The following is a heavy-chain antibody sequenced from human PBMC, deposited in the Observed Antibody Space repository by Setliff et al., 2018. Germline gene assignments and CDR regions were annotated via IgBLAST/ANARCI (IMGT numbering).Heavy chain of an antibody. Sequence: PSETLSLTCAVYGGSFSGYYWSWIRQPPGKRLEWIGEIIHSGSTNYNPSLKSRVTISMDTSKNQFSLKLSSVTAADTAVYYCARDPGIAAAGTLWFDPWGQGTLVTVSS. CDR1: GGSFSGYY. CDR2: IIHSGST. CDR3: ARDPGIAAAGTLWFDP. V-gene: IGHV4-34*12. D-gene: IGHD6-13*01. J-gene: IGHJ5*02.